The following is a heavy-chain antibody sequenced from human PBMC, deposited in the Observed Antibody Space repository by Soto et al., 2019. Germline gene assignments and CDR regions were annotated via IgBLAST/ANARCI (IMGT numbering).Heavy chain of an antibody. CDR2: MNTNSDDT. CDR3: AREWSAAGHFYGMDV. V-gene: IGHV1-8*01. CDR1: GYTFTSYD. D-gene: IGHD6-13*01. Sequence: QVQLVQSGAEVKKPGASVQVSCKTSGYTFTSYDINWVRQAPGQGLEWLGWMNTNSDDTRSAQKFRGRLTLTRDKSMRAVYMKLSNLRPDDSAVYYCAREWSAAGHFYGMDVWGQGTTVAVSS. J-gene: IGHJ6*02.